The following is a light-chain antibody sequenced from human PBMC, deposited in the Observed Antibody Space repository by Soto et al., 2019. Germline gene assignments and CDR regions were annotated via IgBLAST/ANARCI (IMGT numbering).Light chain of an antibody. CDR3: TSWTTSTTMI. J-gene: IGLJ2*01. CDR2: DVN. V-gene: IGLV2-14*03. CDR1: SSDIGAYNF. Sequence: QSVVTQPGSVSGSPGQSITISCTGTSSDIGAYNFVSWYQQHPGKAPKLMLYDVNIRPSGVSNRFSGSKSGNTASLTISGLQAEDEADYYCTSWTTSTTMIFGGGTKVTVL.